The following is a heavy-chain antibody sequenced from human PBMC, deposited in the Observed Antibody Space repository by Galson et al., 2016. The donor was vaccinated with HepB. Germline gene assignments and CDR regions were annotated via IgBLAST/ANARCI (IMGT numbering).Heavy chain of an antibody. CDR2: INPNNGAT. CDR1: GYTFTGYH. Sequence: SVKVSCKAVGYTFTGYHLHWVRQAPGQGLEWMGWINPNNGATSYAQRFFGRATMTRDTSISTVYMELTRLKSDDTAVYYCARAPGAYNWFDPWGPGTLVTVSS. CDR3: ARAPGAYNWFDP. J-gene: IGHJ5*02. V-gene: IGHV1-2*02.